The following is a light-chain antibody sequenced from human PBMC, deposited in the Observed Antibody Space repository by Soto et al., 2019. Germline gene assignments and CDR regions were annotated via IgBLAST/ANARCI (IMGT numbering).Light chain of an antibody. CDR3: QQYGTSEII. CDR1: QSVSGSY. CDR2: GAS. V-gene: IGKV3-20*01. Sequence: EIVLTQSPGTLSLSPGERATLSCRASQSVSGSYLAWYQQKPGQAPRLLIYGASSRATGIPDRFSGSGSGTEFTLTITRLEPEDFAVFYCQQYGTSEIIFGQGTRL. J-gene: IGKJ5*01.